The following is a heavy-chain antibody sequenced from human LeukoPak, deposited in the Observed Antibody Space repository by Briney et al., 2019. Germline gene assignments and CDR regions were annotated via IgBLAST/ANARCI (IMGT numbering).Heavy chain of an antibody. V-gene: IGHV3-23*01. CDR1: GFTFSSYA. CDR2: ISGSGGTT. CDR3: AKDGCSSTNCYGAFDI. J-gene: IGHJ3*02. D-gene: IGHD2-2*01. Sequence: PGGSLRLSCAASGFTFSSYAINWVRQAPGKGLEWVSGISGSGGTTYYADSVRGRFTISRDNSKNTLYLQMNSLRAEDTAVYYCAKDGCSSTNCYGAFDIWGQGTMVTVPS.